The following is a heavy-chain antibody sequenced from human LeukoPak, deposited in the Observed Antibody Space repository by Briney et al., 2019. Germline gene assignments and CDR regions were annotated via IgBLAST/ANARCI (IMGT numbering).Heavy chain of an antibody. Sequence: SKTLSLTCTVSGYSISSGYYWGWIRQPPGKGLEWIGSIYESGSTYYNPSLKSRVTISVDTSKNQFSLRMNSVTAADTAVYYCARENVYYGSGSHYYYYYMDVWGKGTTVTVSS. CDR3: ARENVYYGSGSHYYYYYMDV. CDR2: IYESGST. J-gene: IGHJ6*03. V-gene: IGHV4-38-2*02. D-gene: IGHD3-10*01. CDR1: GYSISSGYY.